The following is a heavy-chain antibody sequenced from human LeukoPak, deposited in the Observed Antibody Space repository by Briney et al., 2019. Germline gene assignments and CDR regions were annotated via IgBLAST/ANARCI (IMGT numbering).Heavy chain of an antibody. CDR2: MNPNSGNT. CDR1: GYTFTSYD. D-gene: IGHD3-10*01. V-gene: IGHV1-8*01. J-gene: IGHJ6*03. Sequence: ASVKVSCKASGYTFTSYDINWVRQATGQGLEWMGWMNPNSGNTGYAQKFQGRVTMTRNTSISTAYMELSSLRSEDTAVYYCARGATMVRGVIAAGYYYYYYYMDVWGKGTTVTISS. CDR3: ARGATMVRGVIAAGYYYYYYYMDV.